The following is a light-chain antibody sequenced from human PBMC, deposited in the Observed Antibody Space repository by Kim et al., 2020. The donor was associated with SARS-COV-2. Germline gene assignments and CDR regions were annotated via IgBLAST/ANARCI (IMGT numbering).Light chain of an antibody. CDR2: EDN. V-gene: IGLV6-57*02. J-gene: IGLJ3*02. Sequence: TIAGTGSSYSINRSYVKWAKQRPGRAPTSVIYEDNQRPTGVPDRFSGSIDSSSNSASLAISGLKTEDEADYYCQSYESNNHWVFGGGTQLTVL. CDR3: QSYESNNHWV. CDR1: SYSINRSY.